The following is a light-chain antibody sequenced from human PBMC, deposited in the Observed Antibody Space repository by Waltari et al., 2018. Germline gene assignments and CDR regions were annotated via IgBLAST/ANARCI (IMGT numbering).Light chain of an antibody. J-gene: IGLJ3*02. CDR2: VNSDGSH. V-gene: IGLV4-69*01. CDR3: QTGGHGTWV. Sequence: QLVLTPSPSPSASLGSSATLTCTLSSGHSTNIIAWLPQQPEKGPRYLMNVNSDGSHNKGVGIPDRFSGSSSGAERYLTISSLQSEDEADYYCQTGGHGTWVFGGGTRLTVL. CDR1: SGHSTNI.